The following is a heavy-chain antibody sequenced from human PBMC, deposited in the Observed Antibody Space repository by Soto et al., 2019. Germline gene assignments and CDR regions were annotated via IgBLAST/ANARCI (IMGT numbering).Heavy chain of an antibody. Sequence: PGGSLRLSCAASGFTFSSYGMHWVRQAPGKGLEWVAVISYDGSNKYYADSVKGRFTISRDNSKNTLYLQMNSLRAEDTAVYYCAKDRTTVTRNNWFDPWGQGTLVTVSS. J-gene: IGHJ5*02. CDR3: AKDRTTVTRNNWFDP. CDR2: ISYDGSNK. CDR1: GFTFSSYG. V-gene: IGHV3-30*18. D-gene: IGHD4-4*01.